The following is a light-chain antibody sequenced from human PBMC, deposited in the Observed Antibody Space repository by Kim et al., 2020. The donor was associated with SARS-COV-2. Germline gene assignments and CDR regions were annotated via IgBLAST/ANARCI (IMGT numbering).Light chain of an antibody. J-gene: IGKJ4*01. CDR3: QQYNNYPPT. Sequence: ASVGDRVTITCRASQSLSNWLAWYQQKPGKTPNLLIYDASSLESGVPSRFSGSGSATEFTLTISSLQPDDFATYYCQQYNNYPPTFGGGTKVDIK. CDR2: DAS. CDR1: QSLSNW. V-gene: IGKV1-5*01.